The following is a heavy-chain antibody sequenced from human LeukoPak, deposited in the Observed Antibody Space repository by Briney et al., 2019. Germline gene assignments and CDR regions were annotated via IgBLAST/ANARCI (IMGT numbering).Heavy chain of an antibody. CDR1: GGSISSYY. V-gene: IGHV4-59*08. CDR2: IYYSGST. J-gene: IGHJ3*02. D-gene: IGHD4-23*01. Sequence: SETLSLTCTVSGGSISSYYWSWIRQPPGKGLEWIGYIYYSGSTNYTPSLKSRVTISVDTSKNQFSLKLSSVTAADTAVYYCARLEGTVVTHGDAFDIWGQGTMVTVSS. CDR3: ARLEGTVVTHGDAFDI.